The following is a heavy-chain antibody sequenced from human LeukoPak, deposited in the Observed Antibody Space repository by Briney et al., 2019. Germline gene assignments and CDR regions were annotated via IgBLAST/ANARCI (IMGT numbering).Heavy chain of an antibody. CDR3: ARASGWSYYFDY. Sequence: GRSLRLSCAASGFTFSSYGMHWVRQAPGKGLEWVAVISYDGSNKYYADSVKGRFTISRDNSKNTLYLQMNSLRAEDTAVYYCARASGWSYYFDYWGQGTLVTVSS. D-gene: IGHD6-19*01. CDR2: ISYDGSNK. V-gene: IGHV3-30*03. CDR1: GFTFSSYG. J-gene: IGHJ4*02.